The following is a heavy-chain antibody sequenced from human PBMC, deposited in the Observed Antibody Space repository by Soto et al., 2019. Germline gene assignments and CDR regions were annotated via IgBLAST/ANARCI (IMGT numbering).Heavy chain of an antibody. CDR1: GFTFCSYA. D-gene: IGHD6-13*01. CDR3: AKDHVAAAGISIFYYYYGMDV. J-gene: IGHJ6*02. Sequence: GGSLRLSCAASGFTFCSYAMSWVRQAPGKGLVWVSAISCSGGSTYYADSVKGLFTISRDNSKHTLYLQMNSLRAEDAALYYCAKDHVAAAGISIFYYYYGMDVWGQGPTFTVSS. V-gene: IGHV3-23*01. CDR2: ISCSGGST.